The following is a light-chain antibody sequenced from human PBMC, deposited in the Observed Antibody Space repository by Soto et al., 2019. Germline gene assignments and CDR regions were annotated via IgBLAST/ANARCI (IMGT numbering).Light chain of an antibody. CDR2: DTS. Sequence: EIVLSQSPGTLSLSSGERVTLSCRASQSVSIYLDWYQQKPGQAPRLLIYDTSNRATGIPARFSGSGSGTGFTLTISSLEPEDFAVYYCQQRSNWPPEITFGQGTRLEI. CDR1: QSVSIY. J-gene: IGKJ5*01. V-gene: IGKV3-11*01. CDR3: QQRSNWPPEIT.